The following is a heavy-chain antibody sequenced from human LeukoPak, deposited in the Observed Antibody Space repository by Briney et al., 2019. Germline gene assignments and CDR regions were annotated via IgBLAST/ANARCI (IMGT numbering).Heavy chain of an antibody. CDR2: ISWNSGSI. J-gene: IGHJ3*02. CDR3: AKAQFITIFGVVPGAFDI. D-gene: IGHD3-3*01. CDR1: GFTFSSYA. Sequence: GGSLRLSCAASGFTFSSYAMHWVRQAPGKGLEWVSGISWNSGSIGYADSVKGRFTISRDNAKNSLYLQMNSLRAEDTALYYCAKAQFITIFGVVPGAFDIWGQGTMVTVSS. V-gene: IGHV3-9*01.